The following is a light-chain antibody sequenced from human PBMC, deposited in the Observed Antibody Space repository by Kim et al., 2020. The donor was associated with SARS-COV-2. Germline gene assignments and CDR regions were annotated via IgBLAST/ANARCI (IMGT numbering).Light chain of an antibody. J-gene: IGLJ1*01. CDR1: KLGDKY. V-gene: IGLV3-1*01. CDR2: QDS. Sequence: SYELTQSPSVSVSPGQTASITCSGDKLGDKYACWYQQKPGQSPVLVIYQDSKRPSGIPERFSGSNSGNTATLTISGTQAMDEADYYCQAWDSSTYVFGTGTKVTV. CDR3: QAWDSSTYV.